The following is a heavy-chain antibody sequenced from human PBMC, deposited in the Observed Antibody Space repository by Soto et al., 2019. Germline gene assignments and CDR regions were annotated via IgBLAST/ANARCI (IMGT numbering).Heavy chain of an antibody. D-gene: IGHD2-15*01. Sequence: QVQLVESGGGVVQPGRSLRLSCAASGFTFSSYAMHWVRQAPGKGLEWVAVISSDGSNKYYADSVKGRFTISRDNSKNTLDLQMNSLRAEDTAVYYCARFKGCSGGTCYSYFDYWGQGTLVTVSS. CDR1: GFTFSSYA. J-gene: IGHJ4*02. V-gene: IGHV3-30-3*01. CDR2: ISSDGSNK. CDR3: ARFKGCSGGTCYSYFDY.